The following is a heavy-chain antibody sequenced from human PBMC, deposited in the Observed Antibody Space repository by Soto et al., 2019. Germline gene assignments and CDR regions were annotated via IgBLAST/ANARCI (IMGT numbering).Heavy chain of an antibody. V-gene: IGHV3-7*01. Sequence: EVQLVESGGGLVQPGGSLRLSCAASGFTFSSYWMSWVRQAPGKGLEWVANLKQDGSEKYYVDSVKGRFTISRDNAKNSLYLQMNSLRAEDTAVYYCARCTYYYDSSGYYSYYYGMDVWGQGTTVTVSS. J-gene: IGHJ6*02. CDR3: ARCTYYYDSSGYYSYYYGMDV. CDR2: LKQDGSEK. D-gene: IGHD3-22*01. CDR1: GFTFSSYW.